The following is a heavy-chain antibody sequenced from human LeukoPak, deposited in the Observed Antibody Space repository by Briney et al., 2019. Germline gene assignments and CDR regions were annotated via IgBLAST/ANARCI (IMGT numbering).Heavy chain of an antibody. CDR2: IHPSGSF. CDR1: GGSFTGYY. V-gene: IGHV4-34*01. J-gene: IGHJ4*02. Sequence: SETLSLTCAVYGGSFTGYYYSWIRQPPGKGLEWVGEIHPSGSFNYNPSLESRVTISVDTSKNQFSLRLTSVTAADTAVYYCASGYVGSAPFEYWGQGTLVTVSS. D-gene: IGHD3-10*01. CDR3: ASGYVGSAPFEY.